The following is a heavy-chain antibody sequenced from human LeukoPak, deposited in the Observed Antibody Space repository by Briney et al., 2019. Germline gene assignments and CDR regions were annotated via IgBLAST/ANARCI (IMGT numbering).Heavy chain of an antibody. CDR2: INQDGTEK. CDR1: GFTFSSYW. V-gene: IGHV3-7*03. J-gene: IGHJ4*02. Sequence: PGGSLRLSCAASGFTFSSYWMSWVRQAPGKELEWVANINQDGTEKAYVDSVRGRFTISRGNAKNSLFLQMNSLRAEDTAVYYCARGPLIAAAGTWWGQGTLVTVSS. D-gene: IGHD6-13*01. CDR3: ARGPLIAAAGTW.